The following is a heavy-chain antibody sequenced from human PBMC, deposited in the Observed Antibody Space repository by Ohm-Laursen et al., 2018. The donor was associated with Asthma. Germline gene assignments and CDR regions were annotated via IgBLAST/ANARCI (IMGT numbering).Heavy chain of an antibody. CDR2: ISYDGSNK. CDR3: ARHNWNYLDY. V-gene: IGHV3-30*03. CDR1: GFTFSSYG. Sequence: SLRLSCTASGFTFSSYGMHWVRQAPGKGLEWVALISYDGSNKYYADSVKGRCTISRDNSMDTLYLQMNSLRTEDTAVYYCARHNWNYLDYWGQGTLVTASS. J-gene: IGHJ4*02. D-gene: IGHD1-7*01.